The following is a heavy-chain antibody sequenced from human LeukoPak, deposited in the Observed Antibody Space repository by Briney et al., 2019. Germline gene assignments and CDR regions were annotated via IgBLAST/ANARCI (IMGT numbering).Heavy chain of an antibody. CDR1: GCTFTSYY. J-gene: IGHJ4*02. V-gene: IGHV1-46*01. Sequence: ASVKVSCKASGCTFTSYYIHWVRQAPGQGLEWMAMINPSGGSTRYAQKFQGRVTMTRDTSTSTVYMELSSLRSEDTAVYYCARDLRPSYDSSGYYYPGDYWGQGTLVTVSS. D-gene: IGHD3-22*01. CDR2: INPSGGST. CDR3: ARDLRPSYDSSGYYYPGDY.